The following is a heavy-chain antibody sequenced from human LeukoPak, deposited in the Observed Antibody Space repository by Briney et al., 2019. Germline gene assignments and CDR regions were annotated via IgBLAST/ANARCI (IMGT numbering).Heavy chain of an antibody. D-gene: IGHD1-26*01. J-gene: IGHJ4*02. CDR2: ISGSGGST. CDR1: GFTFSSYG. V-gene: IGHV3-23*01. CDR3: AKDGGISSGVSQAFDY. Sequence: SGGSLRLSCAASGFTFSSYGMSWVRQAPGKGLEWVSAISGSGGSTYYADSVKGRFTISRDNSKNTLYLQMNSLRAEDTAVYYCAKDGGISSGVSQAFDYWGQGTLVTVSS.